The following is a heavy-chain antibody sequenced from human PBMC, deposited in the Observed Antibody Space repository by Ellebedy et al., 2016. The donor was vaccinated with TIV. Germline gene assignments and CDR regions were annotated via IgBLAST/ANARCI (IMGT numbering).Heavy chain of an antibody. CDR1: GLTFRNYA. J-gene: IGHJ4*02. Sequence: GESLKISCSASGLTFRNYAMHWVRQAPGKGLEYVSAISNNGGSTYYADSVKGRFTISRDNSKNTLYLQMSSLTPEDTAVYYCARDAAGNGGKLNYWGQGALVTVSS. CDR2: ISNNGGST. V-gene: IGHV3-64D*09. CDR3: ARDAAGNGGKLNY. D-gene: IGHD4-23*01.